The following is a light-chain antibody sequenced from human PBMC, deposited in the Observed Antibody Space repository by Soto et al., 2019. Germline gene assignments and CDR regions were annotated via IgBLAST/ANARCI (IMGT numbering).Light chain of an antibody. CDR2: GNT. J-gene: IGLJ3*02. Sequence: QSVLTQPPSVSGAPGQRVTISCTGSSSNIGADFDVHWYQHLPGTAPKLLIYGNTNRPSGVPDRFSGSKSGTSASLAITGLQAEDETDSYCQSYDSSLSGWVFGGGTKLTVL. CDR3: QSYDSSLSGWV. V-gene: IGLV1-40*01. CDR1: SSNIGADFD.